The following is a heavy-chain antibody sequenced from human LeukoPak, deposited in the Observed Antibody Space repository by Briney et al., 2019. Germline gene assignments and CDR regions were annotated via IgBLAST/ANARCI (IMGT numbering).Heavy chain of an antibody. D-gene: IGHD5-24*01. J-gene: IGHJ6*03. CDR1: GFTFSSYG. V-gene: IGHV3-33*01. Sequence: GGSLRLSCAASGFTFSSYGMHWVRQAPGKGLEWVAVILSDGSKEFYTDSVKGRFTISRDNSKNTLYLQMNSLRAEDTAVYYCARVATAKNYYYYYYMDVWGKGTTVTVSS. CDR3: ARVATAKNYYYYYYMDV. CDR2: ILSDGSKE.